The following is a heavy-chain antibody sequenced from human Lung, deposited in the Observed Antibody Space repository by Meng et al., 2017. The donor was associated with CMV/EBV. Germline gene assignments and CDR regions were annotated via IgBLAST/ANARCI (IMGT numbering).Heavy chain of an antibody. CDR1: GASISSDIW. D-gene: IGHD1-7*01. V-gene: IGHV4-4*02. CDR3: GRDQGRELINH. Sequence: QVQLQESGPGLVKPSGTLPLTCTVSGASISSDIWWSWVRQPPGKGLEWIGEVYHRGDTNYNPSLKSRVDISVDKSKNQFYLSLFSVTAADTAVYYCGRDQGRELINHWGQGTLVTVSS. CDR2: VYHRGDT. J-gene: IGHJ4*02.